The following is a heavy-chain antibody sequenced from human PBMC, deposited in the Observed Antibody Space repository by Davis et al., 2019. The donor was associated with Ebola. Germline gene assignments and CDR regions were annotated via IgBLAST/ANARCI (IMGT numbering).Heavy chain of an antibody. CDR3: AKDTSNIWFDI. V-gene: IGHV3-74*01. CDR1: GYTFSNYW. J-gene: IGHJ3*02. CDR2: INSDGSNT. D-gene: IGHD1-26*01. Sequence: GESLKISCAVSGYTFSNYWMHWVRQAPGKGLVWISRINSDGSNTTYADSVKGRFTISRDNSKNTLYLQMNGLRVEDTAIYYCAKDTSNIWFDIWGQGTMVTVSS.